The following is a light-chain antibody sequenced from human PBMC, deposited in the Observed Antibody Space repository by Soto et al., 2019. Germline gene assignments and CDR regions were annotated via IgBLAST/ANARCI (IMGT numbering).Light chain of an antibody. Sequence: DIQMTQSPSSLSASVGDRVTITCRASQSISRYLNWYQQKPGKAPNLLIYAESSLQSGVPSRFSGSGSGTDFTLTISSLQPEDSATYYCQQSYSTPTFGQGTKVDIK. V-gene: IGKV1-39*01. CDR3: QQSYSTPT. CDR1: QSISRY. J-gene: IGKJ1*01. CDR2: AES.